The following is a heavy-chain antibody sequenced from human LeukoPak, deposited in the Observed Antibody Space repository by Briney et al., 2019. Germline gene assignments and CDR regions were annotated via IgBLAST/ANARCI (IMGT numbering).Heavy chain of an antibody. J-gene: IGHJ5*02. Sequence: SETLSLTCAVYGGSFSGYYWSWIRQPPGKGLEWIGEINHSGSTNYNPSRKSRVTISVDTSKNQFSLKLSSVTAADTAVYYCARGVRYGSGSYYNSRFDPWGQGTLVTVSS. V-gene: IGHV4-34*01. CDR3: ARGVRYGSGSYYNSRFDP. D-gene: IGHD3-10*01. CDR1: GGSFSGYY. CDR2: INHSGST.